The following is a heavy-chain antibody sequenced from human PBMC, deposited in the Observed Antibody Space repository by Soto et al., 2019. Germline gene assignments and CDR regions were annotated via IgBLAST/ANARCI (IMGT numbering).Heavy chain of an antibody. Sequence: ASVKVSCKASGYTFTGYYMHWVRQTPGQGLEWMGWINPNSGGTNYAQKFQGRVTMTRDTSISTAYMELSRLRSDDTAVYYCARVDTYYYDSSGGYAFDIWGQGTMVTVSS. CDR2: INPNSGGT. CDR1: GYTFTGYY. CDR3: ARVDTYYYDSSGGYAFDI. D-gene: IGHD3-22*01. V-gene: IGHV1-2*02. J-gene: IGHJ3*02.